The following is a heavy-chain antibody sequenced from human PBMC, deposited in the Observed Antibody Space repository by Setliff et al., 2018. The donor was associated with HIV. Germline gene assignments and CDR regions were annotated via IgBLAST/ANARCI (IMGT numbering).Heavy chain of an antibody. Sequence: ASVKVSCKASGYTFTSYGISWVRQAPGQGLEWMGWISAYNGNTNYAQKLQGRVTMTTDTSTSTAYMELRSLRSDDTAVYYCARMIVLSASSPPNAFDIWGQGTMGTVSS. CDR1: GYTFTSYG. D-gene: IGHD3-22*01. CDR2: ISAYNGNT. J-gene: IGHJ3*02. V-gene: IGHV1-18*01. CDR3: ARMIVLSASSPPNAFDI.